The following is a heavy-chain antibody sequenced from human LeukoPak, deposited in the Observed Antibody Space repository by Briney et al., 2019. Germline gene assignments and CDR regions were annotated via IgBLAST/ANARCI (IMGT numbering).Heavy chain of an antibody. Sequence: GGSLRLSCEVSGFTFSSYWMSWVRQAPGKGLEWVANIKQDGSEKNYVDSVKGRFTISRDNSKNTLYLQMNSLRAEDTAVYYCARGDRGGSCYGGDWGQGTLVTVSS. CDR1: GFTFSSYW. V-gene: IGHV3-7*02. D-gene: IGHD2-15*01. CDR3: ARGDRGGSCYGGD. J-gene: IGHJ4*02. CDR2: IKQDGSEK.